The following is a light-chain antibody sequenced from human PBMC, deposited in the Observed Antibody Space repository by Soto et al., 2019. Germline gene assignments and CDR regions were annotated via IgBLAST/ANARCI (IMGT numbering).Light chain of an antibody. CDR2: DVR. J-gene: IGLJ1*01. Sequence: SVFTQPASVSWSPGQSITISFTGTSRDVGGYNYVSWYQQHPGKAPKLMIYDVRNRPSGVSNRFSGSKSVNTASLTISGLQAEDEADYYCSPYTTISTYVFGTGTKVTV. CDR3: SPYTTISTYV. V-gene: IGLV2-14*01. CDR1: SRDVGGYNY.